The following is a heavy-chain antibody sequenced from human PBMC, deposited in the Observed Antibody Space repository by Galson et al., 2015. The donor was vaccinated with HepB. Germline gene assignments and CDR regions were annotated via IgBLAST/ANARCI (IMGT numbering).Heavy chain of an antibody. CDR1: GYTFSSYD. CDR2: MNPNSGKT. J-gene: IGHJ4*02. V-gene: IGHV1-8*01. CDR3: ARGVRNYLYSDN. D-gene: IGHD1-7*01. Sequence: SVKVSCKAFGYTFSSYDVTWVRQASGQGLEWMGWMNPNSGKTGYAPEFQDRVTMTGDTSMSTAYMELSSLRSEDTAVYYCARGVRNYLYSDNWGQGTLVTVSS.